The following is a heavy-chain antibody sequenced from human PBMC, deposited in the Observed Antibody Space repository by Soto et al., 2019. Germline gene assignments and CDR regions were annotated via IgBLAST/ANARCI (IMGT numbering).Heavy chain of an antibody. CDR3: AIFIVGATRASDF. V-gene: IGHV4-39*01. D-gene: IGHD1-26*01. CDR2: IYFSGSP. Sequence: PSETLSLTCTVSGGSISNTNYYCGWIRQPPGKGLERIGSIYFSGSPYYNPSLKSRVTISVDTSKNQFSLKLSSVTAADTAVYYCAIFIVGATRASDFWGRGTLVTVSS. J-gene: IGHJ4*02. CDR1: GGSISNTNYY.